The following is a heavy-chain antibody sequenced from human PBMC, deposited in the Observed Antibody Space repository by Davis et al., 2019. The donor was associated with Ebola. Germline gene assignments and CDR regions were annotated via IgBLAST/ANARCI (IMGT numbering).Heavy chain of an antibody. V-gene: IGHV4-34*01. J-gene: IGHJ5*02. CDR2: IYFSGIA. D-gene: IGHD3-16*01. CDR3: ARNKPVFGFWFDP. CDR1: GGSFSGYY. Sequence: SETLSLTCAVYGGSFSGYYWSWIRQPPGKGLEWIGYIYFSGIAYYNPSLQSRVSISVDASKKQFSLKLNSVTAADTAVYYCARNKPVFGFWFDPWGQGTLVTVSS.